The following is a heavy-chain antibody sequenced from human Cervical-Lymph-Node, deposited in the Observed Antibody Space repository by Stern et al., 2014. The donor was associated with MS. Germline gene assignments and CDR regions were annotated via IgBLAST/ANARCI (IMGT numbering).Heavy chain of an antibody. V-gene: IGHV7-4-1*02. CDR1: GYTFTSYA. CDR3: AGGPHSSALYLDY. J-gene: IGHJ4*02. CDR2: INTNTGNP. Sequence: VQLVESGSELKKPGASVKVSCKASGYTFTSYAMIWVRQAHGQGLEWMGWINTNTGNPTYAQGFTGRFVFSLDTSVSTAYLQISSLKAEDTAVYYCAGGPHSSALYLDYWGQGTLVTVSS. D-gene: IGHD3-22*01.